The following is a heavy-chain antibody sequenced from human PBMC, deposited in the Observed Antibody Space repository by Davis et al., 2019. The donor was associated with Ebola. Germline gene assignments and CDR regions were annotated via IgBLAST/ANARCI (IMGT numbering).Heavy chain of an antibody. CDR1: GFTFSNYW. D-gene: IGHD6-19*01. J-gene: IGHJ4*02. CDR2: IKEDGSVK. CDR3: VRDGWGSLFDY. V-gene: IGHV3-7*03. Sequence: GESVKISCAASGFTFSNYWMAWGRQAPGKGLEWVAHIKEDGSVKDYVDSVKGRFTISRDNAKKSVYLQMNSLRVEDTAVYYCVRDGWGSLFDYWGQGTLVTVSS.